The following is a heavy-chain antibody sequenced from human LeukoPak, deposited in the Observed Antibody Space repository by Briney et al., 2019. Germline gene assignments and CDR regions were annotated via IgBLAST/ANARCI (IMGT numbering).Heavy chain of an antibody. V-gene: IGHV3-21*01. CDR1: GFTFSNYA. CDR2: ISSSRSYI. Sequence: GGSLRLSCAASGFTFSNYAMSWVRKAPGKGLEWVSSISSSRSYIYYADSVKGRFTISRDNAKNSLYLQMNSLRAEDTAVYYCARDLVLRYFDWLLHDAFDIWGQGTMVTVSS. D-gene: IGHD3-9*01. J-gene: IGHJ3*02. CDR3: ARDLVLRYFDWLLHDAFDI.